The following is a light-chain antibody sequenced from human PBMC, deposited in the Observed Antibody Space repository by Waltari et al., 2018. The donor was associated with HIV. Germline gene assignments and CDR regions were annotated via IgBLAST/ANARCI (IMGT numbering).Light chain of an antibody. Sequence: EIVLTQSPVTLSLSPGQRATLSCRASQSVGNSLVWYQQKPGLAPRLLIYDVSYRAADIPSRFSGSGSETDFTLTISSLEPEDFAVYYCQQGSNWPLTFGQGTKLEIE. J-gene: IGKJ2*01. CDR3: QQGSNWPLT. CDR1: QSVGNS. V-gene: IGKV3-11*01. CDR2: DVS.